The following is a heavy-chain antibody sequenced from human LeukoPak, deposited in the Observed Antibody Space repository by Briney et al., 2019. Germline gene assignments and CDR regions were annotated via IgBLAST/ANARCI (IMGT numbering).Heavy chain of an antibody. CDR3: TRDLNSGGSC. CDR2: IHSGGNT. J-gene: IGHJ4*02. CDR1: GFTVSSSY. Sequence: GGSLRLSCAASGFTVSSSYMSWVRQAPGKGLEWVSVIHSGGNTNYADSVKGRFTISRDNSKNTLYLQMNSLRAEDTAVYYCTRDLNSGGSCWGQGTLVTVSS. V-gene: IGHV3-53*01. D-gene: IGHD2-15*01.